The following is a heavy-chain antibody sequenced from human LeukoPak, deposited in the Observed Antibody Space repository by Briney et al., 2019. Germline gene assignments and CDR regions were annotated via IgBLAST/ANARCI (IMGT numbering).Heavy chain of an antibody. V-gene: IGHV3-23*01. Sequence: GGSLRLSCAASGSTFSISAMSCVRHAPGKGREWVLVISGSGASTYHADSVKGRFTISRDNSKTPLYLQMNRLRAEDTAVYYCAKPYDSGTITPGYWGQGTLGTVSS. J-gene: IGHJ4*02. CDR1: GSTFSISA. CDR2: ISGSGAST. D-gene: IGHD3-10*01. CDR3: AKPYDSGTITPGY.